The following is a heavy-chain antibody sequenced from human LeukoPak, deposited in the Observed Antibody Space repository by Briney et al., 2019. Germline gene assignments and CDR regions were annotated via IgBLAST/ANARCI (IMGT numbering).Heavy chain of an antibody. Sequence: SETLSLTCTVSGGSISSSSYYWGWIRQPPGKGLEWIGSIYYSGSTYYNPSLKSRVTISVDTSKNQFSLKLSSVTAADTAVYYCARLHWMQLWLGVRYYFDYWGQGTLVTVSS. V-gene: IGHV4-39*01. CDR1: GGSISSSSYY. CDR3: ARLHWMQLWLGVRYYFDY. D-gene: IGHD5-18*01. CDR2: IYYSGST. J-gene: IGHJ4*02.